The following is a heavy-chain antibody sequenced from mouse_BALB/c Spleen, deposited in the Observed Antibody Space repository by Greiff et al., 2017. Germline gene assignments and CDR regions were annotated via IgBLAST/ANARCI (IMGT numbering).Heavy chain of an antibody. Sequence: VQLQQSGAELVRPGVSVKISCKGSGYTFTDYAMHWVKQSHAKSLEWIGVISTYYGDASYNQKFKGKATMTVDKSSSTAYMELARLTSEDSAIYYGARGGATDWYFDVWGAGTTVTVSS. V-gene: IGHV1S137*01. J-gene: IGHJ1*01. CDR3: ARGGATDWYFDV. CDR1: GYTFTDYA. D-gene: IGHD3-1*01. CDR2: ISTYYGDA.